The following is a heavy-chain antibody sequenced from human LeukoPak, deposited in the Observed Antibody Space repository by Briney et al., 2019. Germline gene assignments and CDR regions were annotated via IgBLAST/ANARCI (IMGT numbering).Heavy chain of an antibody. CDR2: IYYSGST. J-gene: IGHJ4*02. V-gene: IGHV4-59*08. CDR1: GGSISGYY. Sequence: SETLSLTCTVSGGSISGYYWTWIRQPPGKGLEWIGYIYYSGSTNYNPSLKTRVTISVDMSKNQFSLKLSSVTAADTAVYYCTGPRSYFDYWGQGTLVTVSS. CDR3: TGPRSYFDY.